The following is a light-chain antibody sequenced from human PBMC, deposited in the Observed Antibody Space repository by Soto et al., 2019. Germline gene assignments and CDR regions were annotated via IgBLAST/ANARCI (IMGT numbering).Light chain of an antibody. Sequence: DIVMTQSPDSLAVSLGERATINCKSSQSVLYSSNNKNYLAWYQQKPGQPPKLLIYWASTREFGVPDRFSGSWSGTDFTLTTSSLQAEDVAVYYCQQYYSTTLTFGGGTKVEIK. CDR1: QSVLYSSNNKNY. CDR3: QQYYSTTLT. V-gene: IGKV4-1*01. CDR2: WAS. J-gene: IGKJ4*01.